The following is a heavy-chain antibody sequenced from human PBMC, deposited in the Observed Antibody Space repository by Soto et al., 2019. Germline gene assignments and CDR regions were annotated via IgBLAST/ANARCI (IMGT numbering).Heavy chain of an antibody. J-gene: IGHJ4*02. CDR1: GGTFNSYT. V-gene: IGHV1-69*02. Sequence: QVQLVQSGAEVKKPGSSVKVSCKASGGTFNSYTFSWVRQAPGQGLEWMGRIIPVLSMSTYAQKFQGRVSLIADKSTNTAYMELYSLRSDDTAVYYCARSYGSGSRPVDYWGQGTLVTVSS. CDR2: IIPVLSMS. D-gene: IGHD3-10*01. CDR3: ARSYGSGSRPVDY.